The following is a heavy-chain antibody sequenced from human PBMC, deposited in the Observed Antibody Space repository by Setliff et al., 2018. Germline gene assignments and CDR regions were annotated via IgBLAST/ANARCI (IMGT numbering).Heavy chain of an antibody. D-gene: IGHD2-2*01. CDR1: GGSISSSSYY. CDR2: IYYSGST. V-gene: IGHV4-39*07. Sequence: PSETLSLTCTVSGGSISSSSYYWGWIRHPPGKGLEWIGSIYYSGSTYYNPSLKSRVTISVDTSKNQFSLKLSSVTAADTAVYYCARAKGYCSSTSCRIYYFDYWGQGTLVTVSS. CDR3: ARAKGYCSSTSCRIYYFDY. J-gene: IGHJ4*02.